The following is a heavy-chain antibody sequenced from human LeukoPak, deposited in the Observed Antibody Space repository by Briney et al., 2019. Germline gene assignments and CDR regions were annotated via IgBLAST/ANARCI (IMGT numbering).Heavy chain of an antibody. J-gene: IGHJ4*02. D-gene: IGHD3-10*01. CDR2: INPNSGGT. CDR3: ARAPRSTMVRGVIIDY. CDR1: GYTFTGYY. V-gene: IGHV1-2*02. Sequence: ASVKVSCKASGYTFTGYYMHWVRQAPGQGLEWMGWINPNSGGTNYAQKFQGRVTMTRDTSISTAYMELSRLRSDDTAVYYCARAPRSTMVRGVIIDYWGQGTLVTVSS.